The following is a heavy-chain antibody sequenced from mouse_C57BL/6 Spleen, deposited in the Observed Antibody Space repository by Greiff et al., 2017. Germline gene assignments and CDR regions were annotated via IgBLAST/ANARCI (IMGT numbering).Heavy chain of an antibody. CDR1: GFSLTSYA. CDR3: AREGDSLLRFPYAMDY. J-gene: IGHJ4*01. Sequence: VKLVESGPGLVAPSQSLSITCTVSGFSLTSYAISWVRQPPGKGLEWLGVIWTGGGTNYNSARKSRLSISKDNSKSQVFLKMNSLQTDDTARYYCAREGDSLLRFPYAMDYWGQGTSVTFSS. V-gene: IGHV2-9-1*01. D-gene: IGHD1-2*01. CDR2: IWTGGGT.